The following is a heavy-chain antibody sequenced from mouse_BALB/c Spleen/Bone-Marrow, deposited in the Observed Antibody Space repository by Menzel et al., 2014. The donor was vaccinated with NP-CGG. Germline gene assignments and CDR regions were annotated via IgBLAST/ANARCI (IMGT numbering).Heavy chain of an antibody. CDR2: ILPGSGNS. D-gene: IGHD3-1*01. CDR1: GYTFSSYW. J-gene: IGHJ3*01. V-gene: IGHV1-9*01. CDR3: ARGGTIRATGFTY. Sequence: VQLQQSGAELMKPGASVKISCKATGYTFSSYWIEWIKQRPGHGLEWIGEILPGSGNSYYNEKFTGKATFTADTSSNTAYMQLSSLTSGDSAVYYCARGGTIRATGFTYWGQGTLVTVSA.